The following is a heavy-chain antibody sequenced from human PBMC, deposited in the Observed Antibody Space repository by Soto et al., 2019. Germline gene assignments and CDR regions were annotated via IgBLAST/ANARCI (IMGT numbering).Heavy chain of an antibody. CDR2: IYYSGST. CDR1: GCSISSSSYY. J-gene: IGHJ3*02. V-gene: IGHV4-39*01. D-gene: IGHD3-9*01. Sequence: SETLSLTCTFSGCSISSSSYYLGWIRQPPGRGLEWIGSIYYSGSTTYNPSLKSRVTISVDTSKNQFSLKLSSVTAADTAVYYCANTYYDILTGYHDAFDIWGQGTMVTVSS. CDR3: ANTYYDILTGYHDAFDI.